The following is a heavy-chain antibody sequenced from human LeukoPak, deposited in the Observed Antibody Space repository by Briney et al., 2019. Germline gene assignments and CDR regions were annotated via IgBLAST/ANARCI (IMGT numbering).Heavy chain of an antibody. D-gene: IGHD6-19*01. V-gene: IGHV4-59*01. Sequence: PSETLSLTCTGSGGSISSYYWSWIRQPPGKGLEWIGYIYYSGSTNYNPSLKSRVTISVDTSKNQFSLKLSSVTAADTAVYYCARTYSSGVDYWGQGTLVTVSS. J-gene: IGHJ4*02. CDR2: IYYSGST. CDR1: GGSISSYY. CDR3: ARTYSSGVDY.